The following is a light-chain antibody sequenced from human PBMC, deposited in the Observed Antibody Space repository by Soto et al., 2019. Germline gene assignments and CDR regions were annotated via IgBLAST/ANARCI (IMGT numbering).Light chain of an antibody. CDR3: QQYGSSPRT. CDR2: GAS. V-gene: IGKV3-20*01. J-gene: IGKJ1*01. CDR1: QSVRSDY. Sequence: EIVLTQSPGTVSLPPGERATLSCRASQSVRSDYLAWYQQKPGQAPRLHIYGASTRATGIPDRFTGSGSGTDFTLTISRLEPEDFAVYYCQQYGSSPRTFGQGTKVDI.